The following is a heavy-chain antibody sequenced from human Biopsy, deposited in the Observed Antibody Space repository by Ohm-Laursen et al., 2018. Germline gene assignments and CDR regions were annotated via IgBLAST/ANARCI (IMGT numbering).Heavy chain of an antibody. V-gene: IGHV1-18*01. J-gene: IGHJ3*01. CDR1: GYTFPNFG. CDR3: ATSHYFESTGYAFDF. Sequence: ESSVKVSCKTSGYTFPNFGISWVRQAPGRGLEWMGWISPYNGNGDYEKNFHGRVTLTADTSTSTVYMELRSLRSGDTAVYYCATSHYFESTGYAFDFWGQGTMVSVSS. D-gene: IGHD3-22*01. CDR2: ISPYNGNG.